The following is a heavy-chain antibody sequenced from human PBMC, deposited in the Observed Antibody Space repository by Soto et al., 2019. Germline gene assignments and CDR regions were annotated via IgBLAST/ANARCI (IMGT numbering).Heavy chain of an antibody. CDR1: GFTFSSYA. CDR2: ISGSGGST. D-gene: IGHD4-17*01. J-gene: IGHJ6*03. Sequence: GGSLRLSCAASGFTFSSYAMSWVRQAPGKGLEWVSAISGSGGSTYYADSVKGRFTISRDNSKNTLYLQMNSLRAEDTAVYYCAKADSYDYGDYDYYYYYMDVRGKGTTVTVSS. CDR3: AKADSYDYGDYDYYYYYMDV. V-gene: IGHV3-23*01.